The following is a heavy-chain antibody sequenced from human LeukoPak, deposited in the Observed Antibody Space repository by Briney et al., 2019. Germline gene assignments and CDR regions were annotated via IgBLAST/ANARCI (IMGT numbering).Heavy chain of an antibody. V-gene: IGHV1-18*01. CDR3: ARAREGYDY. D-gene: IGHD1-26*01. Sequence: GASVKVSCKPSGYPFRSYGIAWVRQAPGQGLEWMGWVNGVSGKAKYAQKFQDRVTMTTDSPTAYLEVKSLRSDDTAVYYCARAREGYDYWGLGTLVTVSS. CDR2: VNGVSGKA. CDR1: GYPFRSYG. J-gene: IGHJ4*02.